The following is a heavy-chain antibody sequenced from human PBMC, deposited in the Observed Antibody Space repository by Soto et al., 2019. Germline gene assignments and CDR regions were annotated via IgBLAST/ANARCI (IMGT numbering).Heavy chain of an antibody. V-gene: IGHV1-2*04. CDR3: ARGPSITILPGEDAFDI. CDR1: GYTFTGYY. CDR2: INPNSGGT. J-gene: IGHJ3*02. D-gene: IGHD3-3*01. Sequence: QVQLVQSGAEVKKPGASVKVSCKASGYTFTGYYMHWVRQAPGQGLEWMGWINPNSGGTNYAQKFQGWVTMTRDTAISTAYMELSRLRSDDTAVYYCARGPSITILPGEDAFDIWGQGTMVTVSS.